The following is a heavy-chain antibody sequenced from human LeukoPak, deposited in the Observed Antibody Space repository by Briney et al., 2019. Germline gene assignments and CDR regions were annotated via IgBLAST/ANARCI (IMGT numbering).Heavy chain of an antibody. J-gene: IGHJ4*02. D-gene: IGHD1-26*01. Sequence: GGSLRLSCAASGFTFSSYGMHWVRQAPGKGLEWVAFIRYDGSNKYYADSVKGRFTISRDNSKTTLSLQMHSLRAEDTAVYYCAKAGEEWELLDYWGQGTLVTVSS. CDR3: AKAGEEWELLDY. CDR1: GFTFSSYG. V-gene: IGHV3-30*02. CDR2: IRYDGSNK.